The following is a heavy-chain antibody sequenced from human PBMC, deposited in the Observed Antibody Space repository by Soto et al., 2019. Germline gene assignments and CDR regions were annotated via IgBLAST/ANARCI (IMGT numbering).Heavy chain of an antibody. CDR2: ISTSGTT. V-gene: IGHV4-4*07. CDR3: AREGPERRIDF. D-gene: IGHD1-1*01. CDR1: GDSVSSYY. J-gene: IGHJ4*02. Sequence: QVQLQESGPGLMKPSETLSLTCTVSGDSVSSYYWSWIRQPAGSGLEWIGRISTSGTTNYNPSLKSQVTMSVDASKSQFSLNLSSVTAADTAVYYCAREGPERRIDFWGQGTLVTVSS.